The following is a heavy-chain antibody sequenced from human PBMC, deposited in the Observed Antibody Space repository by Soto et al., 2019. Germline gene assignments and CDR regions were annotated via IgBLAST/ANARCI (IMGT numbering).Heavy chain of an antibody. Sequence: SETLSLTCTVCGDSISSSTHYWGWIRQPPGRGLEWIGSIYYSGSTYYNPSLKSRVTISVDTSKNQFSLKLSSVTAADTAVYYCASPKVAFYNWCDPCGQGTLVTVSS. CDR1: GDSISSSTHY. D-gene: IGHD3-3*02. J-gene: IGHJ5*02. CDR3: ASPKVAFYNWCDP. CDR2: IYYSGST. V-gene: IGHV4-39*01.